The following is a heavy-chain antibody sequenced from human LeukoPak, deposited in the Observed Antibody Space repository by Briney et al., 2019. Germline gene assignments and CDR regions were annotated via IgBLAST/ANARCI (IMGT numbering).Heavy chain of an antibody. Sequence: GGSLRLSCAASGFTFSSYAIHWVRQAPGKGLEWVAVISFDGTDAFYADSVKGRFTISRDNSKNTLYLQMNSLRADDTAVYYCARGVTTVTTYWGQGTLVTVSS. CDR2: ISFDGTDA. D-gene: IGHD4-11*01. J-gene: IGHJ4*02. V-gene: IGHV3-30*04. CDR1: GFTFSSYA. CDR3: ARGVTTVTTY.